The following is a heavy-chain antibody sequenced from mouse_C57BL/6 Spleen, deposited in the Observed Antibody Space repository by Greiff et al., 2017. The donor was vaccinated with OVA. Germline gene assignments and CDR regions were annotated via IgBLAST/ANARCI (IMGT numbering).Heavy chain of an antibody. CDR2: IYPGDGDT. D-gene: IGHD3-2*02. J-gene: IGHJ4*01. CDR1: GYAFSSSW. CDR3: ARSTDSSGYLRAMDY. Sequence: VQLQQSGPELVKPGASVKISCKASGYAFSSSWMNWVKQRPGKGLEWIGRIYPGDGDTNYNGKFKGKATLTADKSSSTAYMQLSSLTSEDSAVYFCARSTDSSGYLRAMDYWGQGTSVTVSS. V-gene: IGHV1-82*01.